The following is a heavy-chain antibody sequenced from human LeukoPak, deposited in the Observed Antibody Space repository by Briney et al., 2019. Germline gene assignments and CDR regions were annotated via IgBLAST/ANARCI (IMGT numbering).Heavy chain of an antibody. V-gene: IGHV1-2*04. CDR1: GYTFTGYY. CDR3: ARDQYDFWSGSIDY. J-gene: IGHJ4*02. D-gene: IGHD3-3*01. CDR2: INPNSGGT. Sequence: ASVKVSCKASGYTFTGYYMHWVRQAPGQGLEWMGWINPNSGGTNYAQKFQGWVTMTRDTSISTAYMELSRLRSDDTAVYYCARDQYDFWSGSIDYWGQGTLVTVSS.